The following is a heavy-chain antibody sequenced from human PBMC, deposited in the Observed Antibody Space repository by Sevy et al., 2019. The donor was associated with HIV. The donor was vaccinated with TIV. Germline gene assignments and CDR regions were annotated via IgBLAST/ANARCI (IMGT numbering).Heavy chain of an antibody. Sequence: SETLSLTCTVSAGSISSYYWSWIRQPPGKGVEWIAYIHDSGNTNYNPSLKSRVTISIDTSKYQFSLKLSSVTAADTALYYCARAPPVRSGDDSLNWFDPWGQGTLVTVSS. CDR3: ARAPPVRSGDDSLNWFDP. CDR2: IHDSGNT. D-gene: IGHD5-12*01. V-gene: IGHV4-59*01. CDR1: AGSISSYY. J-gene: IGHJ5*02.